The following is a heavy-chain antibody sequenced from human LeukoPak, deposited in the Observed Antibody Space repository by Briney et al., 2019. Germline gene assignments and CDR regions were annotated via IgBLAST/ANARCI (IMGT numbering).Heavy chain of an antibody. CDR3: ARDSPFGPGDYYYYMDV. Sequence: PGGSLRLSCAASGFIFSTYAMHWVRQAPGKGLEWVSYISSSGSTIYYADSVKVRFTISRDNAKNSLYLQMNSLRAEDTAVYYCARDSPFGPGDYYYYMDVWGKGTTVTVSS. D-gene: IGHD3-10*01. J-gene: IGHJ6*03. V-gene: IGHV3-48*03. CDR2: ISSSGSTI. CDR1: GFIFSTYA.